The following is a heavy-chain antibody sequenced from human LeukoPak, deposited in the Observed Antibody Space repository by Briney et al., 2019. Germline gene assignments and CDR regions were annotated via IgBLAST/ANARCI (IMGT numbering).Heavy chain of an antibody. Sequence: VGSLRLSCAASGFTFSSYAMHWVRQAPGKGLEWVAVISYDGSNKYYAASVKGRFTISRDNYKNTLYLQMNSLTAEDTAVYYCAKDRDGYNSPFDYWGQGTLVTVSS. J-gene: IGHJ4*02. V-gene: IGHV3-30*04. D-gene: IGHD5-24*01. CDR3: AKDRDGYNSPFDY. CDR1: GFTFSSYA. CDR2: ISYDGSNK.